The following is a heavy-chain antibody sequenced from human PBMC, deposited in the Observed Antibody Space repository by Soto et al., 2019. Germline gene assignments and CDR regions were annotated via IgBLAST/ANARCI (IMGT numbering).Heavy chain of an antibody. CDR3: ARVRDDYGDSGWFDP. Sequence: VASVKVSCKASGYTFTSYGISWVRQAPGQGLEWMGWISAYNGNTNYAQKLQGRVTMTTDTSTSTAYMELRSLRSDDTAVYYCARVRDDYGDSGWFDPWGQGTLVTVSS. D-gene: IGHD4-17*01. CDR1: GYTFTSYG. V-gene: IGHV1-18*04. CDR2: ISAYNGNT. J-gene: IGHJ5*02.